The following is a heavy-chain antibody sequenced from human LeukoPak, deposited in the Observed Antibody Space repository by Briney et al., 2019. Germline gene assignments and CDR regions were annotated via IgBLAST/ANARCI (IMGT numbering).Heavy chain of an antibody. CDR2: IYTSEST. D-gene: IGHD3-10*01. J-gene: IGHJ4*02. CDR1: GGSISSSNYY. V-gene: IGHV4-61*02. Sequence: PSETLSLTCSVSGGSISSSNYYWRWIRQPAGKGLEWIVRIYTSESTNYNPSLKSRVTISVDTSRNQFSLKLSSVTAADTAVYYCARGLWFGDENPPYFDYWGQGILVTVSS. CDR3: ARGLWFGDENPPYFDY.